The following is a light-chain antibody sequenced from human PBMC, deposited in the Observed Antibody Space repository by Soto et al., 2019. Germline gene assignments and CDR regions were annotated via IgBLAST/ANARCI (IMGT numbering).Light chain of an antibody. V-gene: IGKV3-15*01. CDR3: QQYNNWPPYT. CDR1: QSVSSN. J-gene: IGKJ2*01. CDR2: GAS. Sequence: VMTQSPATLSVSPGDRATLSCRASQSVSSNLAWYQQKPGQASRLLIYGASTRATGIPARFSGSGSGTEFSLTISSLQSEDFAVYYCQQYNNWPPYTFGQGTKLEIK.